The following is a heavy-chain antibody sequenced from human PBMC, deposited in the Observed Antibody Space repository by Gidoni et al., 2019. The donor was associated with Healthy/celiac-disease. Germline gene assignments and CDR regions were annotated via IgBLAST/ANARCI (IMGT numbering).Heavy chain of an antibody. CDR1: GGSFSGYY. CDR3: ARVPRYYYGSGSYYNVQDY. Sequence: QVQLQQWGAGLLKPSETLSLTCAVYGGSFSGYYWSWIRQPPGKGLEWIGEINHSGSTNYNPSLKSRVTISVDTSKNQFSLKLSSVTAADTAVYYCARVPRYYYGSGSYYNVQDYSGQGTLVTVSS. D-gene: IGHD3-10*01. V-gene: IGHV4-34*01. J-gene: IGHJ4*02. CDR2: INHSGST.